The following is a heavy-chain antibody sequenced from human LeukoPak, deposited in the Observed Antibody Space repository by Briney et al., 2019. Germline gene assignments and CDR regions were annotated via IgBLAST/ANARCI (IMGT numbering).Heavy chain of an antibody. D-gene: IGHD3-10*01. CDR2: INNDGRST. CDR1: GFTFSNYA. Sequence: GGSLRLSCAASGFTFSNYAMSWVRQAPGKGLEWVAAINNDGRSTYYADSVKGRFTISRDNSKNTLYLQMNSLRADDSAVYFCAKGRVWLFSYFDFWGQGTLVTVSS. J-gene: IGHJ4*02. CDR3: AKGRVWLFSYFDF. V-gene: IGHV3-23*01.